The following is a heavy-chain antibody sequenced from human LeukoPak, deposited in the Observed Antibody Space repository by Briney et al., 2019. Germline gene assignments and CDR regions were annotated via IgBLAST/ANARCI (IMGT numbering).Heavy chain of an antibody. Sequence: PSETLSLTCTVSGGSINSSSYYWGWIRQPPGKGLEWIGSIYYSGSTYYNPSLKSRVTISVDTSKNQFSLKLSSVTAADTAVYYCARGFYGSGSYSPPYYYMDVWGKGTTVTISS. CDR1: GGSINSSSYY. CDR3: ARGFYGSGSYSPPYYYMDV. D-gene: IGHD3-10*01. V-gene: IGHV4-39*07. CDR2: IYYSGST. J-gene: IGHJ6*03.